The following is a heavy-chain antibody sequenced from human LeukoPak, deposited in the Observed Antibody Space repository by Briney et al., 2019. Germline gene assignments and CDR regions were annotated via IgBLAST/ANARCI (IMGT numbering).Heavy chain of an antibody. Sequence: ASVKVSCKASGYTFTGKYMHWVRQAPGQGLEWMGWINPNSGGTNYAQKFQGRVTMTRDTSISTAYMELSRLRSDDTAVYYCARSFARLNAFDIWGQGTMVTVSS. V-gene: IGHV1-2*02. CDR2: INPNSGGT. CDR1: GYTFTGKY. D-gene: IGHD1-26*01. J-gene: IGHJ3*02. CDR3: ARSFARLNAFDI.